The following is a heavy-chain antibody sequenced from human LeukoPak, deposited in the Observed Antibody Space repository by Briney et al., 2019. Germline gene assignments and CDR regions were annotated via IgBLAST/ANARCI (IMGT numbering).Heavy chain of an antibody. CDR3: ARLGRGATTFYY. CDR2: IYHSGST. Sequence: WIGIIYHSGSTYYNPSLKSRVTISVDTSKNQFSLKLSSVTAADTAVYYCARLGRGATTFYYWGQGTLVTVSS. J-gene: IGHJ4*02. V-gene: IGHV4-38-2*01. D-gene: IGHD1-26*01.